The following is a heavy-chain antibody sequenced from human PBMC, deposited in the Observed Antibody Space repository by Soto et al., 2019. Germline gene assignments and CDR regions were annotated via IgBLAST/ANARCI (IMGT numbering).Heavy chain of an antibody. CDR2: IYYSGST. CDR3: GGYSSSWLTPADY. V-gene: IGHV4-61*01. CDR1: GGSVSSGSYY. Sequence: PSETLSLTCTVSGGSVSSGSYYWSWIRQPPGKGLEWIGYIYYSGSTNYNPSLKSRVTISVDTSKNQFSLKLSSVTAADTAVYYCGGYSSSWLTPADYWGQGTLVTVSS. J-gene: IGHJ4*02. D-gene: IGHD6-13*01.